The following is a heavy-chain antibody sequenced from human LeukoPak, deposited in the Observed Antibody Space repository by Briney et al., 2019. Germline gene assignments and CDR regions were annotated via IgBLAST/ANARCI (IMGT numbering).Heavy chain of an antibody. V-gene: IGHV3-48*01. CDR1: XFTFXXXX. J-gene: IGHJ4*01. Sequence: RLSCXASXFTFXXXXXXWGXXXXGXXXXWVSXISRSSSSIYYADSVKGRFTISRDNAKNSLYLQMNSLRAEDTAVYYCASGYSGTXXTGSGDYWGXXXXXXXXS. D-gene: IGHD5-12*01. CDR2: ISRSSSSI. CDR3: ASGYSGTXXTGSGDY.